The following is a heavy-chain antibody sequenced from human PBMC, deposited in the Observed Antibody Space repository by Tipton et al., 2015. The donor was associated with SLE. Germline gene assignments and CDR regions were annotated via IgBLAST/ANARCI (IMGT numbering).Heavy chain of an antibody. Sequence: SLRLSCAASGFTSSSYWMSWVRQAPGKGLEWVANIKQDGSEKYYVDSVKGRFTISRDNAKNSLYLQMNSLRAEDTAVYYCAKAEGYYGSGSYSDYWGQGTLVTVSS. D-gene: IGHD3-10*01. CDR2: IKQDGSEK. CDR3: AKAEGYYGSGSYSDY. CDR1: GFTSSSYW. V-gene: IGHV3-7*03. J-gene: IGHJ4*02.